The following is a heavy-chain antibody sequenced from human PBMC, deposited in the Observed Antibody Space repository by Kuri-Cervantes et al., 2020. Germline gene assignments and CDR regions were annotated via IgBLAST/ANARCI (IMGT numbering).Heavy chain of an antibody. D-gene: IGHD3-22*01. V-gene: IGHV4-31*01. CDR3: ARGSSYYDSSRG. Sequence: LRLSCTVSGGSISSGGYYWSWIRQHPGKGLEWIGYIYYSGSTYYNPSLKSLVTISVDKSKNQLSLKLSSVTAADTAVYYCARGSSYYDSSRGWGQGTLVTVSS. CDR1: GGSISSGGYY. J-gene: IGHJ4*02. CDR2: IYYSGST.